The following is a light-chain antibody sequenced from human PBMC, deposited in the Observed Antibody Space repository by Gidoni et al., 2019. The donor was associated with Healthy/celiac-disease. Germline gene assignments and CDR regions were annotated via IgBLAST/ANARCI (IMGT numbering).Light chain of an antibody. Sequence: IVLTQSPATLSLSPGERATLSCRASQSVSSYLAWYQQKPGQAPRLLIDDASNRATGIPARFSGSGSGTDFTLTISSLEPEDFAVYYCQQRSNWPITFGQGTRLEIK. J-gene: IGKJ5*01. V-gene: IGKV3-11*01. CDR3: QQRSNWPIT. CDR2: DAS. CDR1: QSVSSY.